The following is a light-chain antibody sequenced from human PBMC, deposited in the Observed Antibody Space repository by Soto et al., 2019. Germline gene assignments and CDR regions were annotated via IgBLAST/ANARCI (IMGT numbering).Light chain of an antibody. Sequence: ETVLTQSPATVSLSPGDRATLPCRASQSVSSNKLAWYQQKRGQAPRLLIYGASTRATGIPARFSGSGSGTEFTLTISRLEPEDFALYYCQHYVERSPITFGQGTRLEIK. CDR3: QHYVERSPIT. CDR2: GAS. CDR1: QSVSSNK. V-gene: IGKV3-20*01. J-gene: IGKJ5*01.